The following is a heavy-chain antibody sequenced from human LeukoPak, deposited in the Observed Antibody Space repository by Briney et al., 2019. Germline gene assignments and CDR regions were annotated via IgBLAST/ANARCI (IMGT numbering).Heavy chain of an antibody. D-gene: IGHD3-16*01. V-gene: IGHV3-21*01. CDR2: ISISSSYI. CDR3: ARGQKGGGYDYFDY. CDR1: VFTFSSYS. J-gene: IGHJ4*02. Sequence: PGGSLRLSCAASVFTFSSYSMNWVRQAPGKGLEWVSSISISSSYIYYADSVKGRFTISRDNAKNSLYLQMNSLRAEDTAVYYCARGQKGGGYDYFDYWGQGTLVTVSS.